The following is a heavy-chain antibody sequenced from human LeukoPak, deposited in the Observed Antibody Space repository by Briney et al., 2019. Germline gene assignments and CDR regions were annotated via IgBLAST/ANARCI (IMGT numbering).Heavy chain of an antibody. J-gene: IGHJ4*02. CDR1: GGSFSGYY. V-gene: IGHV4-34*01. CDR3: ARVDSSGSMAGTTNFDY. Sequence: SETLSLTCAVYGGSFSGYYWGWIRQPPGKGLEWIGEINHSGSTNYNPSLKSRVTISVDTSKKQFSLKLSPVTAADTAVYYCARVDSSGSMAGTTNFDYWGQGTLVTVSS. D-gene: IGHD3-22*01. CDR2: INHSGST.